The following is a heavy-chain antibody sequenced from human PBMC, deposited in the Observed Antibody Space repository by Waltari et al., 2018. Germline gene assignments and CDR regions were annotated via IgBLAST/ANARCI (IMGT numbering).Heavy chain of an antibody. CDR3: ARVGDGYNFDY. D-gene: IGHD5-12*01. CDR1: GFTFSSYS. Sequence: EVQLVESGGGLVKPGGSVRLSCAASGFTFSSYSMNWVRQATGKGLEWVASISSSSSYIYYADSVKGRFTISRDNAKNSLYLQMNSLRAEDTAVYYCARVGDGYNFDYWGQGTLVTVSS. CDR2: ISSSSSYI. V-gene: IGHV3-21*01. J-gene: IGHJ4*02.